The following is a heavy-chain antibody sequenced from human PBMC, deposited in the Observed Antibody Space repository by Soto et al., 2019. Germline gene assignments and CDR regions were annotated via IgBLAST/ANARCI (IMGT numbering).Heavy chain of an antibody. J-gene: IGHJ4*02. CDR1: GFTFSSYA. CDR3: AKGIRQVATMVEFDS. CDR2: ISGRGGNS. V-gene: IGHV3-23*01. D-gene: IGHD3-10*01. Sequence: EVQLLESGGGLVQPGGSLRLSCAASGFTFSSYAMGWVRQAPGKGLEWVSGISGRGGNSYVADSVKGRFTISRDNSKNTLYLQMNSLRAEDTAVYYCAKGIRQVATMVEFDSWGQGTLVTVSS.